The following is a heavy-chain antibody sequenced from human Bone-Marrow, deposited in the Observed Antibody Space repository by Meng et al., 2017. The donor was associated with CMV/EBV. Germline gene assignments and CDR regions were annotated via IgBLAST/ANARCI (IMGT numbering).Heavy chain of an antibody. J-gene: IGHJ4*02. CDR1: GGSISSSSYY. D-gene: IGHD2/OR15-2a*01. CDR2: IYYSGST. CDR3: ARHPLGSTSSHFDY. Sequence: ESLKISCTVSGGSISSSSYYWGWIRQPPGKGLEWIGSIYYSGSTYYNPSLKSRVTISVDTSKNQFSLKLSSVTAADTAVYYCARHPLGSTSSHFDYWGQRTLVTVSS. V-gene: IGHV4-39*01.